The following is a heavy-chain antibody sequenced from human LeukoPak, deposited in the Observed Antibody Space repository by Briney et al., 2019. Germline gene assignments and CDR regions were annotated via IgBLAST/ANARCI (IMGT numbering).Heavy chain of an antibody. CDR3: ARDPPIAAAGTLGPGY. Sequence: ASVTVSCKASGYTFTSYGISWVRQAPGQGLEWMGWISAYNGNTNYAQKLQGRVTMTTDTSTSTAYMELRSLRSDDTAVYYCARDPPIAAAGTLGPGYWGQGTLVTVSS. CDR1: GYTFTSYG. V-gene: IGHV1-18*01. J-gene: IGHJ4*02. D-gene: IGHD6-13*01. CDR2: ISAYNGNT.